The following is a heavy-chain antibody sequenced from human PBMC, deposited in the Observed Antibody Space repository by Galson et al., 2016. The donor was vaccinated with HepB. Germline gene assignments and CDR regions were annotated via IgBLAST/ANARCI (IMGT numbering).Heavy chain of an antibody. J-gene: IGHJ4*02. CDR3: AKDAILACGTGCYADY. CDR1: GFTFSGSA. V-gene: IGHV3-73*01. CDR2: IRSKANSYAT. Sequence: SLRLSCAASGFTFSGSAMHWVRQAPGKGLEWVGRIRSKANSYATAYAASVKGGFTISRDDSKNTAYLQMNSLRAEDTAVYYCAKDAILACGTGCYADYWGQGTLVTVSS. D-gene: IGHD2-2*01.